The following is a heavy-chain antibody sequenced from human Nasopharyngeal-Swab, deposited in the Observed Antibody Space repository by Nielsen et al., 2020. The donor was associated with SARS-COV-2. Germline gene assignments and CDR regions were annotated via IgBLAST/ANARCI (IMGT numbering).Heavy chain of an antibody. J-gene: IGHJ4*02. V-gene: IGHV1-46*01. CDR1: GYTFTSYY. D-gene: IGHD3-22*01. CDR3: AVNYYDSSGYWPFDY. Sequence: ASVKVSCKASGYTFTSYYMHWVRQAPGQGLEWMGIINPSGGSTSYAQKFQGRVTMTRDTSTSTVYMELSSLRSEDTAVYYCAVNYYDSSGYWPFDYWGQGTLVTVSS. CDR2: INPSGGST.